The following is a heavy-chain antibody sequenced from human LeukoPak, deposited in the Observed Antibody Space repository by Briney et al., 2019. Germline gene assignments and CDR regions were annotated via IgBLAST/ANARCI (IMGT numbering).Heavy chain of an antibody. J-gene: IGHJ4*02. V-gene: IGHV3-11*04. Sequence: LSLTCAVYGGSFSGYYMSWIRQAPGKGLEWLSYIGSSNTIYSADSVKGRFTISRDNAKNSLYLQMNSLRAEDTAVYYCARGSFLITFGGLIVWGQGTLVTVSS. D-gene: IGHD3-16*02. CDR2: IGSSNTI. CDR1: GGSFSGYY. CDR3: ARGSFLITFGGLIV.